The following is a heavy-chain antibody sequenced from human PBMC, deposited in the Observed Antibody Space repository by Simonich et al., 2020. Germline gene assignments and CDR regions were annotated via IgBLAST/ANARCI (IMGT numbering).Heavy chain of an antibody. D-gene: IGHD2-15*01. Sequence: QVQLVQSGAEVKKPGASVKVSCKASGYTFTSYGISWVRQAPGQGLEWMGWTRAYNGNTNYATKLQGRVTMTTDTSTSTAYMELRSLRSDDTAVYYCARASRGTWWYYYFDYWGQGTLVTVSS. CDR3: ARASRGTWWYYYFDY. J-gene: IGHJ4*02. CDR2: TRAYNGNT. CDR1: GYTFTSYG. V-gene: IGHV1-18*01.